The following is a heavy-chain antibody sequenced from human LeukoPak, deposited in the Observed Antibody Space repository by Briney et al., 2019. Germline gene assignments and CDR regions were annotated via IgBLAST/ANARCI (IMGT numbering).Heavy chain of an antibody. V-gene: IGHV3-23*01. CDR2: ISDSGDRT. D-gene: IGHD1-14*01. CDR1: GFPFSRHA. J-gene: IGHJ6*02. CDR3: ARNPDLTHYYGMDV. Sequence: GGCLRLSCVASGFPFSRHAMSWVRQAPGKGLECVSVISDSGDRTYYAESVKGRFTISRDNSKNTLYLQMNSLRAEDTAVYYCARNPDLTHYYGMDVWGQGTTVTVSS.